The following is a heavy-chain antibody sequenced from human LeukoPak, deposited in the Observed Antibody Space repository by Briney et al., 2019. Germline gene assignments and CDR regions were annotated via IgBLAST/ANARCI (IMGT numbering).Heavy chain of an antibody. CDR2: IHSTSASI. CDR3: SRVVQDVTGADY. J-gene: IGHJ4*02. CDR1: GVTFSSYH. D-gene: IGHD3-9*01. Sequence: GGSLRLSCAASGVTFSSYHMNWGRQAPGKGLEWLSYIHSTSASIHYADSVKGRFTISRDNAKNSLYLQMNSLRAEDTAVYYCSRVVQDVTGADYWGQGTLVIVSS. V-gene: IGHV3-48*01.